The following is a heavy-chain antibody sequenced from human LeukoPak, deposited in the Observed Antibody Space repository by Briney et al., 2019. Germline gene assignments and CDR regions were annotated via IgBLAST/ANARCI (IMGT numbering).Heavy chain of an antibody. CDR3: ARDLGQYYDTSDNWFDP. CDR2: ISGDGTTT. J-gene: IGHJ5*02. D-gene: IGHD3-22*01. V-gene: IGHV3-74*03. Sequence: GGSLRLSCAASGFTLSHYWMHWVRQTPGKGLFWVSRISGDGTTTTYADSVKGRFTISRDNAKNTLYLQMNSLRAEDTAVYYCARDLGQYYDTSDNWFDPWGQGTLVTVSS. CDR1: GFTLSHYW.